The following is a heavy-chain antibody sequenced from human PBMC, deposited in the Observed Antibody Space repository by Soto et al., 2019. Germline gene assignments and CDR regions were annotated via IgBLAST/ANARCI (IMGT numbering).Heavy chain of an antibody. CDR2: ISGSGDGT. J-gene: IGHJ4*02. V-gene: IGHV3-23*01. CDR3: AKSNSGWAD. CDR1: GFTFSNYA. Sequence: EVQLLESGGGLVQPGGSLRLSCAASGFTFSNYAMTWVRQAPGKGLEWVSGISGSGDGTYYADSVMGRFTISRDNSKNTLYLQMNSLRDEDTALYYCAKSNSGWADWGQGTLVTVSS. D-gene: IGHD3-22*01.